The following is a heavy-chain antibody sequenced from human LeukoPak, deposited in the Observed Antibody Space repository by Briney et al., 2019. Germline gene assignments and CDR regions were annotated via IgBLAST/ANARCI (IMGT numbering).Heavy chain of an antibody. CDR3: ATSSDAPANI. CDR2: IRQDGGAK. Sequence: GGSLRLSCAVSGFTFSTYWMSWVRQAPGKGLEWGANIRQDGGAKYYVDSVRGRFTISRDNANNSLYLQMNSLRAEDTGVYYCATSSDAPANIWGQGSLVTVSS. CDR1: GFTFSTYW. D-gene: IGHD2-2*01. J-gene: IGHJ4*02. V-gene: IGHV3-7*01.